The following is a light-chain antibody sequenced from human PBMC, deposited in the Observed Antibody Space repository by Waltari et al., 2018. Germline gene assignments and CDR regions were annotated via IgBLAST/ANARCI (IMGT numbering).Light chain of an antibody. V-gene: IGLV2-14*03. CDR2: DVS. CDR1: SSDVGGYNY. Sequence: QSALTQPASVSGSPGQSITISCTGTSSDVGGYNYVSWYQQHPGNAPKLMIYDVSNRPPGVSNRFSGYKSGNTASLTISGLQAEDEADYYCSSYTSSSTLVFGGGTKLTVL. J-gene: IGLJ2*01. CDR3: SSYTSSSTLV.